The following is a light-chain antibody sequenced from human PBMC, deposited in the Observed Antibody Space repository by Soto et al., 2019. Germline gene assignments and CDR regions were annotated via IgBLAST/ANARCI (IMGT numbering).Light chain of an antibody. CDR2: EVS. CDR3: SSYTAGGTI. CDR1: SGDVGGYYY. V-gene: IGLV2-14*01. J-gene: IGLJ1*01. Sequence: QSALTQPASVSGSPGQSITISCTGTSGDVGGYYYVSWYQQLPCKAPKLMISEVSNRPSGVSNRFSGSKSGNTASLTISGLQAEDEADYYCSSYTAGGTIFGTGTKLTVL.